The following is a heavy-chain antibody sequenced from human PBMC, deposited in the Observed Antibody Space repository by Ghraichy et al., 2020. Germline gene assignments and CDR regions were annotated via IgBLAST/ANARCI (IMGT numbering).Heavy chain of an antibody. J-gene: IGHJ4*02. CDR3: ARITRTYGSGDSDY. Sequence: SLRLSCAASGFTFSSYWMSWFRQAPGKGLEWVANIKQDGSEIYYVDSVRGRFAVSRDNAKNSLYLQMNSLRAEDTAVYYCARITRTYGSGDSDYWGQGTLVTVSS. V-gene: IGHV3-7*01. CDR1: GFTFSSYW. D-gene: IGHD3-10*01. CDR2: IKQDGSEI.